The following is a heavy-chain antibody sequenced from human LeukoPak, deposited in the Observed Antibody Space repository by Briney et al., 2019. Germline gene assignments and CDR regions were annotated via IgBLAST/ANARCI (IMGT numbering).Heavy chain of an antibody. Sequence: SETLSLTCTVSGCSISSYYWSWIRQPPGKGLEWIGYIYYSGSTNYSPSLKSRVTISVDTSKHQSSLTLSSVTAADTAVYYCARKTGGVLPAAIRWFDPWGQGTLVTVSS. CDR1: GCSISSYY. CDR2: IYYSGST. D-gene: IGHD2-2*01. V-gene: IGHV4-59*01. CDR3: ARKTGGVLPAAIRWFDP. J-gene: IGHJ5*02.